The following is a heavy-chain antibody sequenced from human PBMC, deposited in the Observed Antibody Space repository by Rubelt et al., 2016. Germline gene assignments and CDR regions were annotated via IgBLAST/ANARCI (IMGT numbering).Heavy chain of an antibody. CDR1: GGSFSGYY. J-gene: IGHJ4*02. D-gene: IGHD3-22*01. V-gene: IGHV4-34*01. Sequence: QVQLQQWGAGLLKPSETLSLTCAVYGGSFSGYYWSWIRQPPGKGLEWIGEINHSGSTNYNPCLHGLVSMLVERSKNQFALKLCSVTAADTAVYYCARDYYDSSGYPGSCSDYWGQGTLVTVSS. CDR2: INHSGST. CDR3: ARDYYDSSGYPGSCSDY.